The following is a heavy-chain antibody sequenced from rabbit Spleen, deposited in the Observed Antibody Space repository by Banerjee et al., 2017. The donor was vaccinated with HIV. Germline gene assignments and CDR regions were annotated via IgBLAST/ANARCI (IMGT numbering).Heavy chain of an antibody. Sequence: QEQLEESGGGLVQPEGSLTLTCTASGFSFSNKYVMCWVRQAPGKGLEWIACINMVTGKSVYASWAKGRLIMSRTSSTKVTLQMTSLTVADTATYFCARNYVNAFDPWGPGTLVTVS. CDR2: INMVTGKS. J-gene: IGHJ2*01. V-gene: IGHV1S45*01. D-gene: IGHD1-1*01. CDR1: GFSFSNKYV. CDR3: ARNYVNAFDP.